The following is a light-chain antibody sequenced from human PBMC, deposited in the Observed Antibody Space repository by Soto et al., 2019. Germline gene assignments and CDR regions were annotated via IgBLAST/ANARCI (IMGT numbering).Light chain of an antibody. J-gene: IGKJ5*01. CDR3: QQAASFPIT. V-gene: IGKV1-9*01. CDR2: AAS. CDR1: QGISSY. Sequence: IQLTQSPSSLSASVGDRVTITCRASQGISSYLAWYQQKPGQAPKLLIYAASTLQSGVPSRFSGSGSGTDFTLTISSLQPEDFATYYCQQAASFPITFGQGTRLEIK.